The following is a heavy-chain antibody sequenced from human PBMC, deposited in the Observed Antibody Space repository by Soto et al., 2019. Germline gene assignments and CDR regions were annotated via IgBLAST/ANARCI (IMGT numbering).Heavy chain of an antibody. V-gene: IGHV5-10-1*01. CDR3: ARAVVTGSGSDRPIKFAF. D-gene: IGHD3-22*01. Sequence: GESLKLSGNGSRYSFTSYWISWVRQQLGKGLEWMGRIDPSDSYTNYSPSFQGHVTISADKSISTAYLQWSSLKASDTAMYYCARAVVTGSGSDRPIKFAFWGQAPLVTLSS. CDR2: IDPSDSYT. J-gene: IGHJ4*02. CDR1: RYSFTSYW.